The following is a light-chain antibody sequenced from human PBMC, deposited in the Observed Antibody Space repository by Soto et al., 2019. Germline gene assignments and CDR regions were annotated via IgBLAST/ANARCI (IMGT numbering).Light chain of an antibody. Sequence: EIVLTQFPGTLSLSPGERATLSCRASQSVSSSHLAWYQQKPGQAPRLLIYGTSSGATGIPDRFSGSGSGTDFTLTINRLEPEDFAVYYCQQYGSSSTFGGGTKVDIK. CDR2: GTS. J-gene: IGKJ4*01. CDR3: QQYGSSST. V-gene: IGKV3-20*01. CDR1: QSVSSSH.